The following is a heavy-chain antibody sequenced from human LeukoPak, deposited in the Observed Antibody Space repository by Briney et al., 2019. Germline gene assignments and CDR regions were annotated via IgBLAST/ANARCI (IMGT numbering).Heavy chain of an antibody. D-gene: IGHD1-26*01. CDR1: GFTFSSYV. CDR3: ATPVSGSYFHDAFDI. J-gene: IGHJ3*02. Sequence: PGGSLRLSCAASGFTFSSYVMHWVRQAPGKGLEWVSYISSSSSTIYYADSVKGRFTISRDNAKNSLYLQMNSLRAEDTAVYYCATPVSGSYFHDAFDIWGQGTMVTVSS. V-gene: IGHV3-48*01. CDR2: ISSSSSTI.